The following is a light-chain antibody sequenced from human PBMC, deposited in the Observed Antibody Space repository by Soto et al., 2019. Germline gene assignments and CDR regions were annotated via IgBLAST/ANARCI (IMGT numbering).Light chain of an antibody. CDR3: SSYAGSNNFV. CDR1: SSDVGSYKY. V-gene: IGLV2-8*01. J-gene: IGLJ1*01. CDR2: EVN. Sequence: QSVLTQPPSASGSPGQSVTISCTGTSSDVGSYKYVSWYQQHPDKAPKLLIYEVNKRPSGVPDRFSGSKSGNTASLTVSGLQAEDEADYYCSSYAGSNNFVFGTGTKLTVL.